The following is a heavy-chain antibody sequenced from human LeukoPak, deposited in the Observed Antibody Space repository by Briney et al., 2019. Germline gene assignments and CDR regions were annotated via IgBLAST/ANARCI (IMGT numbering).Heavy chain of an antibody. D-gene: IGHD2-8*02. J-gene: IGHJ6*03. Sequence: GASVKVSCKASGYTFTSYDINWVRQATGQGLEWMGWMNPNSGNTGYAQKFQGRATITRNTSISTAYMELSSLRSEDTAVYYCARGCQDWYWVYYYYMDVWGKGTTVTVSS. CDR2: MNPNSGNT. V-gene: IGHV1-8*03. CDR3: ARGCQDWYWVYYYYMDV. CDR1: GYTFTSYD.